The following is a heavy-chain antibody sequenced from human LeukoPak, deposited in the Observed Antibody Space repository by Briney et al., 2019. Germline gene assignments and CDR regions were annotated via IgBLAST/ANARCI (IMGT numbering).Heavy chain of an antibody. CDR1: GGSFSGYY. V-gene: IGHV4-34*01. J-gene: IGHJ3*02. CDR2: INHSGST. CDR3: ARFSPIVVVVAAETDAFDI. D-gene: IGHD2-15*01. Sequence: PSETLSLTCAVYGGSFSGYYWSWIRQPPGKGLGWIGEINHSGSTNYNPSLKSRVTISVDTSKNQFSLKLSSVTAADTAVYYCARFSPIVVVVAAETDAFDIWGQGAMVTVSS.